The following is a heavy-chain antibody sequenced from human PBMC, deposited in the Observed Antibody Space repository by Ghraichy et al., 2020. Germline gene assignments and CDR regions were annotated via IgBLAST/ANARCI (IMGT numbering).Heavy chain of an antibody. CDR1: GFTFSSYW. J-gene: IGHJ6*02. CDR3: ARDLAYYDILTGYYYYYGMDV. Sequence: GGSLRLSCEASGFTFSSYWMHWVRQAPGKGLVWVSRNNSDGSSTSYADSVKGRFTISRDNAKNTLYLQMNSLRAEDTAVYYCARDLAYYDILTGYYYYYGMDVWGQGTTVTVSS. CDR2: NNSDGSST. D-gene: IGHD3-9*01. V-gene: IGHV3-74*01.